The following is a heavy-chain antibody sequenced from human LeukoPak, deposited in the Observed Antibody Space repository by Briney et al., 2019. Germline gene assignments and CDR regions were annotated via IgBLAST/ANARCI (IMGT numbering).Heavy chain of an antibody. Sequence: ASVTVSCKASGYTFTSYGISWVRQAPGQGLEWMGWISAYNGNTNYAQKLQGGVTMTTDTSTSTAYMELRSLRSDDTAVYYCARDPRTEDGYNLRGFDYWGQGTLVTVSS. J-gene: IGHJ4*02. V-gene: IGHV1-18*01. CDR3: ARDPRTEDGYNLRGFDY. CDR1: GYTFTSYG. CDR2: ISAYNGNT. D-gene: IGHD5-24*01.